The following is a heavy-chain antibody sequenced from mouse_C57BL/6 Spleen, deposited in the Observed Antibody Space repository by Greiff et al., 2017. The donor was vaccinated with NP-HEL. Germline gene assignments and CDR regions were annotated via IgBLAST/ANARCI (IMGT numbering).Heavy chain of an antibody. CDR3: TRKFIYYYGSSYYFDY. J-gene: IGHJ2*01. Sequence: VQLQQSGAELVRPGASVTLSCKASGYTFTDYEMHWVKQTPVHGLEWIGAIDPETGGTAYNQKFKGKAILTADKSSSTAYMELRSLTSEDSAVYYCTRKFIYYYGSSYYFDYWGQGTTLTVSS. CDR2: IDPETGGT. CDR1: GYTFTDYE. D-gene: IGHD1-1*01. V-gene: IGHV1-15*01.